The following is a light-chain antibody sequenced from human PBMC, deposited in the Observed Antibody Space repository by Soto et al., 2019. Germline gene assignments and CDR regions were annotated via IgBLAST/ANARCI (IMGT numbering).Light chain of an antibody. CDR1: QSISSSY. Sequence: EVVLTQSPGTLSLSPGERATLSCRASQSISSSYLAWYCQKPGQAPRLLIYGTSNRATGIPDRFSGSGSGTDFTLTISRLETEDFAVYYCQQYXASPPFTLGQGTRLEIK. CDR2: GTS. J-gene: IGKJ5*01. V-gene: IGKV3-20*01. CDR3: QQYXASPPFT.